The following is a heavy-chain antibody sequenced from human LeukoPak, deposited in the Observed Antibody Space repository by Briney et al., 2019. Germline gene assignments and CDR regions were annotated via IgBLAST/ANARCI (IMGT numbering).Heavy chain of an antibody. D-gene: IGHD6-13*01. CDR3: ARVSSSWYQDWYFDR. CDR2: IYISGSP. CDR1: GGSISSHD. J-gene: IGHJ2*01. V-gene: IGHV4-4*07. Sequence: LETLSLTCTVSGGSISSHDWTWIRQPAGKGLEWIGRIYISGSPNYNPSLKSRVTMSVDTSKNQFSLKLTSVTAADTAVYYCARVSSSWYQDWYFDRWGRGTLVTVSS.